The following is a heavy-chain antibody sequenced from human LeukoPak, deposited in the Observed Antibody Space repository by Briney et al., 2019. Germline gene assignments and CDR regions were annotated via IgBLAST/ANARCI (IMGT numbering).Heavy chain of an antibody. V-gene: IGHV3-23*01. D-gene: IGHD4-17*01. CDR2: ISGSGGST. CDR1: GFTFSSYG. Sequence: GGSLRLSCAASGFTFSSYGMHWVRQAPGKGLEWVSAISGSGGSTYYADSVKGRFTISRDNSKNTLYLQMNSLRAEDTAVYYCAKDDYGDYEVSDYWGQGTLVTVSS. J-gene: IGHJ4*02. CDR3: AKDDYGDYEVSDY.